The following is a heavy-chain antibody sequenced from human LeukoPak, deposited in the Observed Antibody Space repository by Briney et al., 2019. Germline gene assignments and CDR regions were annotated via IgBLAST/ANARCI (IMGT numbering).Heavy chain of an antibody. Sequence: ASVKVSCKASGYTFTGYYMHWVRQAPGQGLEWMGWINPNSGGTNYAQKFQGRVTMTRDTSISTAYMELSRLRSDDTAVYYCAREVAAARGPDAFDIWGQGTMVTVSS. D-gene: IGHD6-13*01. CDR2: INPNSGGT. CDR3: AREVAAARGPDAFDI. CDR1: GYTFTGYY. J-gene: IGHJ3*02. V-gene: IGHV1-2*02.